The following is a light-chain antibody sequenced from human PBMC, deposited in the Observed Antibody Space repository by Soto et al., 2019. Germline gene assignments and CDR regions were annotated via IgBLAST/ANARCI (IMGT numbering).Light chain of an antibody. CDR1: QSVSSD. CDR2: DAS. J-gene: IGKJ1*01. V-gene: IGKV3-11*01. CDR3: QRRSNWPPWT. Sequence: EIVLTQSPASLSLSPGERVTLSCRASQSVSSDLAWYQQKPGQAPRLLIYDASNRATGIPARFSGSGSGTDFTLTISSLEPEDFAVYYCQRRSNWPPWTFGQGTKVDI.